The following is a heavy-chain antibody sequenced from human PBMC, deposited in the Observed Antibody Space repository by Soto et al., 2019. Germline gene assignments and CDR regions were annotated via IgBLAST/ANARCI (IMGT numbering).Heavy chain of an antibody. V-gene: IGHV4-34*01. J-gene: IGHJ4*02. Sequence: PSETLSLTCAVYGGSFSGYYWSWIRQPPGKGLEWIGEINHSGSTNYNPSLKSRVTISVGTSKNQFSLKLSSVTAADTAVYYCARVGSSRNGPPEPFDYCGQGPLVTVSS. D-gene: IGHD1-1*01. CDR1: GGSFSGYY. CDR3: ARVGSSRNGPPEPFDY. CDR2: INHSGST.